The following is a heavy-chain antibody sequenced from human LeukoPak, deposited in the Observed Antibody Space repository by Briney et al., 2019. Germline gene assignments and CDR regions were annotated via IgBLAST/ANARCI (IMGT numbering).Heavy chain of an antibody. CDR1: GFTVSSNY. CDR3: ARSVPSTYYYDSSGYYPFDY. V-gene: IGHV3-66*02. J-gene: IGHJ4*02. D-gene: IGHD3-22*01. CDR2: IYSGGST. Sequence: GGSLRLSCAASGFTVSSNYMSWVRQAPGKGLEWVSVIYSGGSTYYADSVKGRFTISRDNSKNTLYLQMNSLRAEDTAVYYCARSVPSTYYYDSSGYYPFDYWGQGTLVTVSS.